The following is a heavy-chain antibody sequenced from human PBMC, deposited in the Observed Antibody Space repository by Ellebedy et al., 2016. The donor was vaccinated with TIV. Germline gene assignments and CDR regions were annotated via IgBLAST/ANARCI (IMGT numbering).Heavy chain of an antibody. J-gene: IGHJ5*02. V-gene: IGHV3-30*07. Sequence: GESLKISCAASGFTFSSYALHWIRQAPGKGLEWVAVISYDAAYKDFADSVKGRFTISRDNSKSTVYLQMNSLRAEDTAVYYCARSGEHDTWGQGTLVTVSS. CDR1: GFTFSSYA. D-gene: IGHD1-26*01. CDR2: ISYDAAYK. CDR3: ARSGEHDT.